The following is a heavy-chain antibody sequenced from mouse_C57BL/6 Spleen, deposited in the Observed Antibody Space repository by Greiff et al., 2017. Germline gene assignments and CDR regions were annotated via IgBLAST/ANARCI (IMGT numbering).Heavy chain of an antibody. Sequence: QVQLQQSGPGLVQPSQSLSLTCTVSGFSLTRYGVPWVRQSPGKGLEWLGVIWSGGSTDYNAAFISRLIISKDNSKSQVFFKMNSLQADDTAIYYCARNYDYVWYFDVWGTGTTVTVSS. D-gene: IGHD2-4*01. CDR2: IWSGGST. CDR3: ARNYDYVWYFDV. CDR1: GFSLTRYG. J-gene: IGHJ1*03. V-gene: IGHV2-2*01.